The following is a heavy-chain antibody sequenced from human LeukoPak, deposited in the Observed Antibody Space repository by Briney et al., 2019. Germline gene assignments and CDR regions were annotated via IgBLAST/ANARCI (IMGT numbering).Heavy chain of an antibody. J-gene: IGHJ4*02. CDR1: GFTFSSYE. CDR2: ISSRGSTI. Sequence: GGSLRLSCAASGFTFSSYEMNWVRQARGKGGEWVSYISSRGSTIYYADCVKGPFTISRDNAQPSLYLQMNSLRDEDTAVYYCARGGSGYSYGKIDSWGQGTLVTVSS. D-gene: IGHD5-18*01. CDR3: ARGGSGYSYGKIDS. V-gene: IGHV3-48*03.